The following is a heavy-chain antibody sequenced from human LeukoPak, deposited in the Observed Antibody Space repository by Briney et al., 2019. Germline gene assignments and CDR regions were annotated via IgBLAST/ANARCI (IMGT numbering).Heavy chain of an antibody. CDR3: ARASYDYVWGSYRYTYFDY. CDR2: ISAYNGNT. V-gene: IGHV1-18*01. J-gene: IGHJ4*02. D-gene: IGHD3-16*02. CDR1: GYTFTSYG. Sequence: ASVKVSCKASGYTFTSYGISWVRQAPGQGLEWMGWISAYNGNTNYAQKLQGRVTMTTDTSTSTAYMELRSLRSDDTAVYYCARASYDYVWGSYRYTYFDYWGQGTLVTVSS.